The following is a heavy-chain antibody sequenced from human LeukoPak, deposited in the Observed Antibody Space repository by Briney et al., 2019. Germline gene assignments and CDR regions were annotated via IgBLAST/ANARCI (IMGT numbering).Heavy chain of an antibody. CDR3: AREVYCGGDCYSGDFDY. CDR2: INSDGSST. Sequence: GGSLRLSCAASGFTFSSYWMHWVRQAPGKGLVWVSRINSDGSSTSYADSVKGRFTISRDNAKNSLYLQMNSLRAEDTAVYYCAREVYCGGDCYSGDFDYWGQGTLVTVSS. CDR1: GFTFSSYW. D-gene: IGHD2-21*02. V-gene: IGHV3-74*01. J-gene: IGHJ4*02.